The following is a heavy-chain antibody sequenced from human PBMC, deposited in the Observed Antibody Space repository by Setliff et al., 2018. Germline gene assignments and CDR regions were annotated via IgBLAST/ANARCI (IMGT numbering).Heavy chain of an antibody. CDR1: GYTFSDYW. J-gene: IGHJ4*02. Sequence: PGESLKISCRGSGYTFSDYWIGWVRQMPGKGLEWMGIIYPGDSDTRYSPSFQGQVTFSADKSISTAYLQWSSLKASDTATYYFARVVGADGMGIDYWGQGTVVTVSS. CDR3: ARVVGADGMGIDY. V-gene: IGHV5-51*01. CDR2: IYPGDSDT. D-gene: IGHD2-15*01.